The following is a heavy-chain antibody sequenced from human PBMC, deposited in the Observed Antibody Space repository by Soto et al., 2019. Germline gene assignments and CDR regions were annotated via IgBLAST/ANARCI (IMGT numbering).Heavy chain of an antibody. V-gene: IGHV4-34*01. CDR1: GGSFSGYY. Sequence: QVQLQQWGAGLLKPSETLSLTCAVYGGSFSGYYWSWIRQPPGKGLEWIGEINHSGSTNYNPSLKSRVTISVDTSKNQFSLKLSSVTAADTAVYYCARKYSSGRPAYSDYWGQGTLVTVSS. CDR2: INHSGST. CDR3: ARKYSSGRPAYSDY. D-gene: IGHD6-19*01. J-gene: IGHJ4*02.